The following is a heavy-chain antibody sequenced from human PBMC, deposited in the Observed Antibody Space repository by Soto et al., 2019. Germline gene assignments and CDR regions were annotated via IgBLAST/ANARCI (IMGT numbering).Heavy chain of an antibody. CDR2: ISYDGSNK. V-gene: IGHV3-30*18. Sequence: GGSLRLSCAASGFTFSSYGMHWVRQAPGKGLEWVAVISYDGSNKYYADSVKGRFTISRDNSKNTLYLQMNSLRAEDTAVYYCAKVLTAMAYYYYYGMDVWGQGTTVTVSS. J-gene: IGHJ6*02. D-gene: IGHD5-18*01. CDR3: AKVLTAMAYYYYYGMDV. CDR1: GFTFSSYG.